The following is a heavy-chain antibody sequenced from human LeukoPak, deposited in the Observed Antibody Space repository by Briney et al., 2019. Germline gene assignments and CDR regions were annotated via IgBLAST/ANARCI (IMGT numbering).Heavy chain of an antibody. CDR3: ARGQSIYCSSTSCPNSYYYGMDV. CDR2: IIPMFVTA. D-gene: IGHD2-2*01. J-gene: IGHJ6*02. V-gene: IGHV1-69*13. Sequence: SVKVSCKASGYTFTGYYMHWVRQAPGQGLEWMGGIIPMFVTANYAQKFQGRVTITADESTSTAYMELSSLRSEDTAVYYCARGQSIYCSSTSCPNSYYYGMDVWGQGTTVTVSS. CDR1: GYTFTGYY.